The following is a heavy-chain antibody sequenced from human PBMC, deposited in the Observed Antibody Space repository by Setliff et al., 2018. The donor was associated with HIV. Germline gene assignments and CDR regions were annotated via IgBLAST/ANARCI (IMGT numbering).Heavy chain of an antibody. J-gene: IGHJ4*02. D-gene: IGHD1-26*01. CDR3: ATDCAVVGGTGSLDS. CDR1: GFTVSSNY. Sequence: PGGSLRLSCAASGFTVSSNYMSWVRQAPGKGLEWVSVIYSGGSTYYADSVKGRFTISRDNSKNTLYLQMNSPRAEDTAVYYCATDCAVVGGTGSLDSWGQGTLVTVSS. V-gene: IGHV3-53*01. CDR2: IYSGGST.